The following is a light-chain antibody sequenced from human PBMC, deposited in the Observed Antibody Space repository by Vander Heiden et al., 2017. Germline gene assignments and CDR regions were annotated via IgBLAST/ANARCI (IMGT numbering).Light chain of an antibody. CDR3: QSYDGSLSGFVV. J-gene: IGLJ2*01. CDR2: GNT. V-gene: IGLV1-40*01. Sequence: QSVLTQPPSVSGAPGQRVTISCTGTSSNVGAGYGVHWYQHLPGAAPKLLIYGNTNRPSGVPDRFSGSQSGTSASLAITGLQAEDEADYYCQSYDGSLSGFVVFGGGTKLTVL. CDR1: SSNVGAGYG.